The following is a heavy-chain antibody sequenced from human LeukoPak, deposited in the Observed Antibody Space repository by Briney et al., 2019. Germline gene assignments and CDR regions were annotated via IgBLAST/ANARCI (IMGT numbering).Heavy chain of an antibody. V-gene: IGHV3-23*01. CDR1: GFAFGSEA. D-gene: IGHD3-3*01. CDR3: ARPSAGEWFKGYFDY. Sequence: PGGSLRLSCAVSGFAFGSEAMSWVRQSPARGLEWVASISPGGGTTYYADYVKGRFTISRDNSKNTMYLQMNSLRTEDTAVYYCARPSAGEWFKGYFDYWGQGILVTVSS. CDR2: ISPGGGTT. J-gene: IGHJ4*02.